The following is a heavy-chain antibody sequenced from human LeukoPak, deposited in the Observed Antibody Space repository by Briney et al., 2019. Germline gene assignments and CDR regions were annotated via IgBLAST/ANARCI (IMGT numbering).Heavy chain of an antibody. D-gene: IGHD6-6*01. Sequence: PGGSQRLSCAASGFTVITNDTTCVRRPPGKGLEWVANIKQDGSDKFYVASVKGRFTIPRDNAKNSLYLQMNSMRDEDTAMYYCAREGREYGRVWLYDALDVWAGGTMVTVSS. CDR1: GFTVITND. CDR3: AREGREYGRVWLYDALDV. V-gene: IGHV3-7*01. J-gene: IGHJ3*01. CDR2: IKQDGSDK.